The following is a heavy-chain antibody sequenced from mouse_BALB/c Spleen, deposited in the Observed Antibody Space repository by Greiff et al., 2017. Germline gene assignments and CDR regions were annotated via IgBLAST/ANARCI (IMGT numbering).Heavy chain of an antibody. CDR2: INPSTGYT. Sequence: QVQLQQSGAELAKPGASVKMSCKASGYTFTSYWMHWVKQRPGQGLEWIGYINPSTGYTEYNQKFKDKATLTADKSSSTAYMQLSSLTSEDSAVYYYARKGFLTGSAMDYWGQGTSVTVSS. CDR1: GYTFTSYW. V-gene: IGHV1-7*01. CDR3: ARKGFLTGSAMDY. J-gene: IGHJ4*01. D-gene: IGHD6-1*01.